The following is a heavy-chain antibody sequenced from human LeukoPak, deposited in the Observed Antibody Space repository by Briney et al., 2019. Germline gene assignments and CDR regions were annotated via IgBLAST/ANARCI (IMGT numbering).Heavy chain of an antibody. CDR2: IYYSGST. J-gene: IGHJ5*02. CDR1: GASIGSSSYY. Sequence: RSSETLSLTCTVSGASIGSSSYYWGWIRQPPGKGLEWIGSIYYSGSTYYNPSLKSRVTISVDTSKNQFSLKLSSVTAADTAVYYCARLAISTLGWFDPWGQGTLVSVSS. CDR3: ARLAISTLGWFDP. D-gene: IGHD3-3*01. V-gene: IGHV4-39*01.